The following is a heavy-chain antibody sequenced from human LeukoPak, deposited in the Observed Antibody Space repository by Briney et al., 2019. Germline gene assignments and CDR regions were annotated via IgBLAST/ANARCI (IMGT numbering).Heavy chain of an antibody. Sequence: GASVKVSCKASGYTFTGYYMHWVRQAPGQGLEWMGRINPNSGGTNYAQKFQGRVTMTRDTSISTAYMELSRLRSDDTAVYYCARREVGLLWFGLDYWGQGTLVTVSS. J-gene: IGHJ4*02. D-gene: IGHD3-10*01. CDR3: ARREVGLLWFGLDY. V-gene: IGHV1-2*06. CDR1: GYTFTGYY. CDR2: INPNSGGT.